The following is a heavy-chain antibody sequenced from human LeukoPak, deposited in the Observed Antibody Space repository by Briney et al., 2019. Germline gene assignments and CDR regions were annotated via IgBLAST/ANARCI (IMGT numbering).Heavy chain of an antibody. V-gene: IGHV4-59*01. CDR1: GGSITTYY. Sequence: RPSETLSLTCNVSGGSITTYYWNWIRQSPGKGLEWIGYIYYTGSTSYNPSLKSRVTLSVDTARNQFSLKLTSVTAADTAVYYCARDWAPRAGDYGLDYWGQGTLVTVSS. CDR2: IYYTGST. D-gene: IGHD4-17*01. CDR3: ARDWAPRAGDYGLDY. J-gene: IGHJ4*02.